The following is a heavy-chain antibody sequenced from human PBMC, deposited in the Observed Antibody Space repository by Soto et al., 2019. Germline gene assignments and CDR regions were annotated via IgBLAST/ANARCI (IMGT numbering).Heavy chain of an antibody. CDR3: ARAAYCSGGSCYQHDYYYYMDV. D-gene: IGHD2-15*01. CDR2: TYYRSKWYN. Sequence: PSPTLSLTCAISGDSVSSNSAAWNWIRQSPSRGLEWLGRTYYRSKWYNDYAVSVKSRITINPDTSKNQFSLQLNSVTPEDTAVYYCARAAYCSGGSCYQHDYYYYMDVWGKGTTVTVSS. CDR1: GDSVSSNSAA. J-gene: IGHJ6*03. V-gene: IGHV6-1*01.